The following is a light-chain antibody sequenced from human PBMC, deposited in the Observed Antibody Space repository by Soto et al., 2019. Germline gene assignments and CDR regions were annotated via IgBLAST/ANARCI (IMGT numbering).Light chain of an antibody. CDR2: AAS. V-gene: IGKV1-39*01. CDR3: QQSDSAPLT. Sequence: DIQMTQSPSSLSASVGDRVTITCRASQNILTYLNWYQQRPGKAPKFLIYAASSVQDGVPSRFSGSESGTEFNLTINNLQPEDSAIYYCQQSDSAPLTFGQGTNLEIK. CDR1: QNILTY. J-gene: IGKJ2*01.